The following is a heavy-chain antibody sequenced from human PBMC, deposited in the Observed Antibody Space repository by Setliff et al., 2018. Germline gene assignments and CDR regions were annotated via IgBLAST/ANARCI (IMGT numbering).Heavy chain of an antibody. CDR1: GVSISSYY. J-gene: IGHJ3*02. V-gene: IGHV4-59*01. D-gene: IGHD3-22*01. Sequence: SETLSLTCTVSGVSISSYYWSWIRQPPGKGLEWIAYIYYSGSTNYNPSPKSRVTISLDTSKNQFSLKLSSVTAADTAVYYCARDGYYDSSGYYHPDAFDIWGQGTMVTVSS. CDR2: IYYSGST. CDR3: ARDGYYDSSGYYHPDAFDI.